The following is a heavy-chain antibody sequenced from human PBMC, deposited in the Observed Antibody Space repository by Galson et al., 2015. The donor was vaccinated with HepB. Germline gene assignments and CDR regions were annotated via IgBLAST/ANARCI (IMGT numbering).Heavy chain of an antibody. D-gene: IGHD3-3*01. V-gene: IGHV3-48*01. CDR1: GFTFSSYR. Sequence: SLRLSCAASGFTFSSYRMNWVRQAPGKGLEWISYISSSSSTIYYADSVKGRFTISRDNAKNSLYLQMNSLRAEDTAVYYCARRREGSGYYYWGQATLVTVSS. CDR3: ARRREGSGYYY. CDR2: ISSSSSTI. J-gene: IGHJ4*02.